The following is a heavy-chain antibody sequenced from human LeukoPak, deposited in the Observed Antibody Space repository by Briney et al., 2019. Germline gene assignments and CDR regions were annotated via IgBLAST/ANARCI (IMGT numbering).Heavy chain of an antibody. CDR1: GGSISSSSHY. J-gene: IGHJ4*02. CDR3: ARGPTVTTDY. V-gene: IGHV4-39*01. CDR2: IYYSGSS. Sequence: SVTLSLTCTVSGGSISSSSHYWGWFRQPPGKGLEWIGYIYYSGSSFCNPSLKSRVTMSVDTSKNQLSLRLNSVTAADTAVYYCARGPTVTTDYWGQGTLVTVSS. D-gene: IGHD4-17*01.